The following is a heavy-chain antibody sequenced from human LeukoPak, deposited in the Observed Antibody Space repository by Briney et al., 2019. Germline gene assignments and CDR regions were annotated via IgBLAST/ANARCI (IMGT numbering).Heavy chain of an antibody. CDR2: IDSNSGAT. D-gene: IGHD1-1*01. V-gene: IGHV1-2*02. Sequence: ASVKVSCKASGYTFIGYYIDWVRQAPGQGLEWMGWIDSNSGATNHAQKFQGRVIMTRDKSIDTVYMELGRLRSDDTAVYFCARDLRTPYHFGMDVWGQGTTVTVSS. J-gene: IGHJ6*02. CDR1: GYTFIGYY. CDR3: ARDLRTPYHFGMDV.